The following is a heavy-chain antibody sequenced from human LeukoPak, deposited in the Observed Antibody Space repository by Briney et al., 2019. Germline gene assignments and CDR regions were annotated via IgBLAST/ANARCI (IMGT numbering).Heavy chain of an antibody. D-gene: IGHD2-21*02. CDR3: ARVLAYCGGDCYPLDY. V-gene: IGHV4-34*01. J-gene: IGHJ4*02. CDR2: INHSGST. CDR1: GGSFSGYY. Sequence: SETLSLTCAVYGGSFSGYYWSWIRQPPGKGLEWIGEINHSGSTNYNPSLESRVTISVDTSKNQFSLKLSSVTAADTAVYYCARVLAYCGGDCYPLDYWGQGTLVTVSS.